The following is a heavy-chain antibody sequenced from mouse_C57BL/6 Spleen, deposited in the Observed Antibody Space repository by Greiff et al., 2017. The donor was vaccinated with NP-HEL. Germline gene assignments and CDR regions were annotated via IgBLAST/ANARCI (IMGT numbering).Heavy chain of an antibody. CDR2: IYPSDSDT. J-gene: IGHJ2*01. V-gene: IGHV1-61*01. CDR3: ASGPLYYGNAVVDY. D-gene: IGHD2-1*01. Sequence: VQLQQSGAELVRPGSSVKLSCKASGYTFTSYWMDWVKQRPGQGLEWIGNIYPSDSDTHYNQKFKDKATLTVDKSSSTAYMQLSSLTYEDSAVYYCASGPLYYGNAVVDYWGQGTTLTVSS. CDR1: GYTFTSYW.